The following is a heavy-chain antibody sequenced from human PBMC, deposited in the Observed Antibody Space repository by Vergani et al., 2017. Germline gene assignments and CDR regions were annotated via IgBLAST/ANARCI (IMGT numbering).Heavy chain of an antibody. CDR1: GGTFSSST. CDR2: IIPILGIA. V-gene: IGHV1-69*02. J-gene: IGHJ6*02. CDR3: ARAAAGNYYYDGMDV. D-gene: IGHD6-13*01. Sequence: QVQLVQSGAEVKKPGSSVKVSCKASGGTFSSSTISWVRQAPGQGLEWMGRIIPILGIANYAQKFQGRVTITADKSTSTAYMELSSLRSEDTAVYYCARAAAGNYYYDGMDVWGQGTTVTVSS.